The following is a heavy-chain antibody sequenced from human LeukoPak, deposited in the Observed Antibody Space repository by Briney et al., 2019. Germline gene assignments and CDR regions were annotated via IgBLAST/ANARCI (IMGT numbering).Heavy chain of an antibody. CDR1: GYTFTSYD. D-gene: IGHD3-3*01. CDR2: ISAYNGNT. Sequence: ASVKVSCKASGYTFTSYDINWVRQAPGQGLEWMGWISAYNGNTNYAQKLQGRVTMTTDTSTSTAYMELRSLRSDDTAVYYCARRSWSGYYMWYYFDYWGQGTLVTVSS. V-gene: IGHV1-18*01. CDR3: ARRSWSGYYMWYYFDY. J-gene: IGHJ4*02.